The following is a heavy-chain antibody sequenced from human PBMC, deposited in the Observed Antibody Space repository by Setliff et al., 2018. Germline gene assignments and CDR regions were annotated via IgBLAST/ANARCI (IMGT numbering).Heavy chain of an antibody. V-gene: IGHV4-38-2*01. CDR2: VFPSGTT. J-gene: IGHJ6*03. CDR1: GSSMTGRYI. Sequence: PSETLSLTCVVSGSSMTGRYIWGWFRQSPGKGLQWIGNVFPSGTTRYNVSLENRLTLSVDTSKRQFSLKLTSVTAADTAVYYCARMSGFQYMDVWGKGTTVTVSS. CDR3: ARMSGFQYMDV. D-gene: IGHD3-3*01.